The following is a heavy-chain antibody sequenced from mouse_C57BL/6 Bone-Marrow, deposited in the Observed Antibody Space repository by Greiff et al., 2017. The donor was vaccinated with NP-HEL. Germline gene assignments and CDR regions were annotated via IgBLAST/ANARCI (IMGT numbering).Heavy chain of an antibody. J-gene: IGHJ4*01. D-gene: IGHD2-3*01. CDR1: GYTFTSYW. CDR2: IDPHSGGT. V-gene: IGHV1-72*01. CDR3: ARLGWLPAMDY. Sequence: QVQLQQPGAELVKPGASVKLSCKASGYTFTSYWMHWVKQRPGRGLEWIGRIDPHSGGTKYNEKFKSKATLTVDKPSSTAYMQLSSLTSEDSAVYYCARLGWLPAMDYWGQGTSVTVSS.